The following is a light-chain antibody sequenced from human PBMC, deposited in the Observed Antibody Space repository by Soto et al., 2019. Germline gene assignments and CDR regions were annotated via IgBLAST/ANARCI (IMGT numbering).Light chain of an antibody. Sequence: QSVLTQPPSVSAAPGQKVTISCSGSSSNIGNNYVSWYQQLPGTAPKLLIYDSNKRPSGIPDRFSGSKSGTSATLGITGLQPGEEADYYCGTWDSSLSAVVFGGGTKVTVL. CDR3: GTWDSSLSAVV. V-gene: IGLV1-51*01. CDR2: DSN. CDR1: SSNIGNNY. J-gene: IGLJ2*01.